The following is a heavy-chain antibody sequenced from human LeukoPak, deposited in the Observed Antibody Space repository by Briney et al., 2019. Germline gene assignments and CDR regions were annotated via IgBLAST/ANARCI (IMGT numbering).Heavy chain of an antibody. D-gene: IGHD6-19*01. CDR2: IIPIFGTA. V-gene: IGHV1-69*06. J-gene: IGHJ4*02. Sequence: SVTVSCMASARTFSSYVINWVRQAPGQGLEWMGGIIPIFGTANYAQKFQGRVTITADKSTRQACMSVGNLRTTVTGISFRAMGVGASEDLAVADDFDYWVQGKVVTVSS. CDR3: AMGVGASEDLAVADDFDY. CDR1: ARTFSSYV.